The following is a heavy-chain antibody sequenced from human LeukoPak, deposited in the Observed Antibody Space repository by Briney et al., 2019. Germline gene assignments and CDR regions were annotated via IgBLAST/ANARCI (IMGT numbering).Heavy chain of an antibody. CDR2: INTDGTTT. J-gene: IGHJ4*02. CDR1: GFTFSTYW. V-gene: IGHV3-74*01. D-gene: IGHD1-14*01. Sequence: GGSLRLSCAASGFTFSTYWMHWVRQVPGKGLVWVSRINTDGTTTNYADSVKGRFTISRDNAKNTLYLQMNSLRVEDTAVYYCTRDRPVDYWGQGTLVTVSS. CDR3: TRDRPVDY.